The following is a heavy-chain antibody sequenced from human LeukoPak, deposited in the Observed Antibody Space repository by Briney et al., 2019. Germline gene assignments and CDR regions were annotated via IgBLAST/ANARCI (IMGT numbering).Heavy chain of an antibody. J-gene: IGHJ4*02. Sequence: ASVKVSCKASGYTFTGYYMHWVRQAPGQGLEWMGWINPNSGGTNYAQKFQGRVTMTRDTPISTAYMELSRLRSADPAVYYCARDLGGDYWGQGTLVTVSS. CDR3: ARDLGGDY. V-gene: IGHV1-2*02. CDR2: INPNSGGT. CDR1: GYTFTGYY.